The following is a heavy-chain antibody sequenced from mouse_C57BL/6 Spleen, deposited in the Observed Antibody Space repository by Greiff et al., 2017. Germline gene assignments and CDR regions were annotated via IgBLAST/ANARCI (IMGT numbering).Heavy chain of an antibody. Sequence: QVQLKQSGPELVKPGASVKISCKASGYAFSSSWMNWVKQRPGKGLEWIGRIYPGDGDTNYNGKFKGKATLTADKSSSTAYMQLSSLTSEDSAVYFCARDSNYVGYAMDYWGQGTSVTVAS. CDR1: GYAFSSSW. CDR3: ARDSNYVGYAMDY. D-gene: IGHD2-5*01. V-gene: IGHV1-82*01. J-gene: IGHJ4*01. CDR2: IYPGDGDT.